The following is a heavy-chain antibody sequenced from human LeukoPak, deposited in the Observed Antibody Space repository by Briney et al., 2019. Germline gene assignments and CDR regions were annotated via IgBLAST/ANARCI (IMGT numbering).Heavy chain of an antibody. CDR3: ARGTYQLPLNGWFDP. CDR1: GYSISSTYY. Sequence: SETLSLTCTVSGYSISSTYYWGWIRQSPGKGLEWIGSIYHSGSTYYNPSLKSRVTISVDTSKNQFSLKLSSVTAADTAVYYCARGTYQLPLNGWFDPWGQGTLVTVSS. J-gene: IGHJ5*02. V-gene: IGHV4-38-2*02. D-gene: IGHD2-2*01. CDR2: IYHSGST.